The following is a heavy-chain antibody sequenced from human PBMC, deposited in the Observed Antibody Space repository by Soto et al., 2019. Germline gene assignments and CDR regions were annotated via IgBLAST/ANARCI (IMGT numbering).Heavy chain of an antibody. D-gene: IGHD3-10*01. CDR1: GFTFSSHA. Sequence: EVQLLESGGGLVQPGGSLRLSCAGSGFTFSSHAVGWVRQAPGKGLECVSSITNTGGSTYYADSVKGRFTISRDNSKNTVYLQMNSLRAEDTAVYYCAKAGYGSGSYYTLSFDYWGQGSLVTVSS. J-gene: IGHJ4*02. CDR3: AKAGYGSGSYYTLSFDY. V-gene: IGHV3-23*01. CDR2: ITNTGGST.